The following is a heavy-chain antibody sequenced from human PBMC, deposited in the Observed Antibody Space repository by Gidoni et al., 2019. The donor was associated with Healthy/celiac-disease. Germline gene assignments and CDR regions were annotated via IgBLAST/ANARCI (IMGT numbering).Heavy chain of an antibody. D-gene: IGHD3-10*01. V-gene: IGHV1-69*06. CDR1: GGTFSSYA. J-gene: IGHJ4*02. Sequence: QVQLVQSGAEVKKPGSSVKVSCKASGGTFSSYAISWVRQAPGQGLEWMGGIIPIFGTANYAQKFQGRVTITADKSTSTAYMELSSLRSEDTAVYYCAISADPVVRGVIMFVGFDYWGQGTLVTVSS. CDR2: IIPIFGTA. CDR3: AISADPVVRGVIMFVGFDY.